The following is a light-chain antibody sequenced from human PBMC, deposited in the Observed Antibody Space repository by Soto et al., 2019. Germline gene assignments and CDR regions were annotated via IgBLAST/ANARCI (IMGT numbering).Light chain of an antibody. Sequence: IVLTQSPATLSLSPGERVTLSCRASQRVSTSLAWYQQKPGQAPRLLIYDASNRATGIPARFSGSGSGTDFTLTISSLEPEDFAVYYCQQRSNWPLTFGPGTKVDIK. CDR3: QQRSNWPLT. CDR2: DAS. J-gene: IGKJ3*01. CDR1: QRVSTS. V-gene: IGKV3-11*01.